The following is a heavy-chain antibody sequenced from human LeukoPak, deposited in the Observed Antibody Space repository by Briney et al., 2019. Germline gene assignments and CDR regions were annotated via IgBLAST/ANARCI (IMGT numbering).Heavy chain of an antibody. CDR2: IRYNENQK. V-gene: IGHV3-30*02. J-gene: IGHJ5*02. D-gene: IGHD5/OR15-5a*01. CDR3: ARDAWHSVRPRTDWFDP. Sequence: GGSLRLSCATSGFTFNTFGIHWIRQAPGKGLEWVAFIRYNENQKYYTDSMQGRFTISRDNSKNTAYLQMNSLRPEDTAVYYCARDAWHSVRPRTDWFDPWGQGTLVTVSS. CDR1: GFTFNTFG.